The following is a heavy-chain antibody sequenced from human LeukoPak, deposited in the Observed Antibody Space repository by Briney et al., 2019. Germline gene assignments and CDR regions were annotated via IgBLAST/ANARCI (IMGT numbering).Heavy chain of an antibody. CDR1: GYTFTSYG. J-gene: IGHJ3*02. CDR2: ISAYNGNT. D-gene: IGHD6-13*01. V-gene: IGHV1-18*01. CDR3: ATSSWLRDAFDI. Sequence: ASVKVSCKASGYTFTSYGISWVRQAPGQGLEWMGWISAYNGNTNYAQKLQGRVTMTTDTSTSTAYMELRSLRPDDTAVYYCATSSWLRDAFDIWGQGTMVTVSS.